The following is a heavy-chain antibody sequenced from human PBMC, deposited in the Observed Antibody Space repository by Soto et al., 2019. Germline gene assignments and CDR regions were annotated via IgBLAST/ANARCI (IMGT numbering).Heavy chain of an antibody. CDR2: IKPDGSEK. V-gene: IGHV3-7*03. CDR3: SRDDSDWFFN. CDR1: GFTFSSYA. D-gene: IGHD3-9*01. Sequence: PGGSLRLSCAASGFTFSSYAMTWVRQAPGKGLEWVANIKPDGSEKWYVDSVKGRFTISRDDSKKTAYLQMNNLESEDTAVYYCSRDDSDWFFNWGRGTLVTVSS. J-gene: IGHJ4*02.